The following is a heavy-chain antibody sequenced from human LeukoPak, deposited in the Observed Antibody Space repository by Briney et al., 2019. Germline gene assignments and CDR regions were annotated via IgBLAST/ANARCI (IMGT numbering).Heavy chain of an antibody. CDR1: GDSISLSFYY. D-gene: IGHD4/OR15-4a*01. V-gene: IGHV4-39*07. J-gene: IGHJ4*02. CDR3: ARGFGAFDY. Sequence: ASETLSLTCSVSGDSISLSFYYWGWIRQPPGKALEWIGSVYYSGTTSYNPSLKSRVTISVDTSKNQFSLKLSSVTAADTAVYYCARGFGAFDYWGQGTLVTVSS. CDR2: VYYSGTT.